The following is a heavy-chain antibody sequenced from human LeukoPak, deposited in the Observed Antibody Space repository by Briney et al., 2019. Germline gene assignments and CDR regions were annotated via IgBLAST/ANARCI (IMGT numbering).Heavy chain of an antibody. CDR2: IKSKTDGGTT. D-gene: IGHD3-3*01. V-gene: IGHV3-15*01. CDR3: TTDLYDFWKEDGMDV. Sequence: GGSLRLSCAASGFTFSSYSMNWVRQAPGKGLEWVGRIKSKTDGGTTDYAAPVKGRFTISRDDSKNTLYLQMNSLKTEDTAVYYCTTDLYDFWKEDGMDVWGQGTTVTVSS. CDR1: GFTFSSYS. J-gene: IGHJ6*02.